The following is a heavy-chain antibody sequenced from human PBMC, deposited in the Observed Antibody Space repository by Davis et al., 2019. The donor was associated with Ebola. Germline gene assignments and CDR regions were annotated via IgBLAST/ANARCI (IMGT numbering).Heavy chain of an antibody. V-gene: IGHV3-66*02. CDR1: GFTVSSNY. CDR2: IYSGGST. J-gene: IGHJ3*02. Sequence: GESLKISCAASGFTVSSNYMSWVRQAPGKGLEWVSVIYSGGSTYYADSVKGRFTISRDNSKNTLYLQMNSLRAEDTAVYYCAREHSGYDYLGAFDIWGQGTMVTVSS. D-gene: IGHD5-12*01. CDR3: AREHSGYDYLGAFDI.